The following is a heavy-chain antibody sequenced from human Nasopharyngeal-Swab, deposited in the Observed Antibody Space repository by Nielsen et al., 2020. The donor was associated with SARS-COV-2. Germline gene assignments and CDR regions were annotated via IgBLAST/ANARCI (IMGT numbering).Heavy chain of an antibody. Sequence: SVKVSCKASGGTFSSYAIRWVRQAPGQGLEWMGGIIPIFGTANYAQKFQGRVTITADESTSTAYMELSSLRSEDTAVYYCARDTVGATGTYYYYMDVWGKGTTVTVSS. D-gene: IGHD1-26*01. J-gene: IGHJ6*03. CDR3: ARDTVGATGTYYYYMDV. CDR2: IIPIFGTA. CDR1: GGTFSSYA. V-gene: IGHV1-69*13.